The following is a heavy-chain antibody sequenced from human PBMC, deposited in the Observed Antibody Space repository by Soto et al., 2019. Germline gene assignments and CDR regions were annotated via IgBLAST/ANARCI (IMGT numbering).Heavy chain of an antibody. CDR3: AFSILWSSGAFDI. J-gene: IGHJ3*02. CDR1: GFTFSSYS. Sequence: PGGSLRLSCAASGFTFSSYSMNWVRQAPGKGLEWVSSISSSSSYIYYVDSVKGRFTISRDNAKNSLYLQMNSLRAEDTAVYYCAFSILWSSGAFDIWGQGTMVTVSS. D-gene: IGHD2-21*01. CDR2: ISSSSSYI. V-gene: IGHV3-21*01.